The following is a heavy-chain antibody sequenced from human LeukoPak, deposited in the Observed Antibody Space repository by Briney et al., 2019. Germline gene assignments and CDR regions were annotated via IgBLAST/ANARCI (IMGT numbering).Heavy chain of an antibody. Sequence: GGSLRLSCAASRFTFSNYTMNWVRQAPGKGLEWVSYISSSGSTIYYADSVKGRFTISRDNSKNTLYLQMNSLRGEDTAVYYCARCTTGKTFGSLREIKKSREIDYWGQGTLVTVSS. J-gene: IGHJ4*02. D-gene: IGHD1-1*01. CDR2: ISSSGSTI. CDR3: ARCTTGKTFGSLREIKKSREIDY. V-gene: IGHV3-48*01. CDR1: RFTFSNYT.